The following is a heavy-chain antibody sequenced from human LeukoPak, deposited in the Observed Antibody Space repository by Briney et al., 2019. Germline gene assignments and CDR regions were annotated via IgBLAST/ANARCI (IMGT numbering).Heavy chain of an antibody. Sequence: SGTLSLTCAVYAGSFSGYYWGWVRQPPGKGLEWIGEINHTGGTNYNPSLKSRLTISVDTSKNQLSLELTSVTAADTVVYYSPSTRIATGGVWYYYMDVWGKGTTVTLSS. J-gene: IGHJ6*03. CDR2: INHTGGT. D-gene: IGHD6-13*01. CDR3: PSTRIATGGVWYYYMDV. V-gene: IGHV4-34*01. CDR1: AGSFSGYY.